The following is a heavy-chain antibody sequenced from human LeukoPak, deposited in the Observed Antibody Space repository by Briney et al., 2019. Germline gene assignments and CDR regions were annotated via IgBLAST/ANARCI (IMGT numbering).Heavy chain of an antibody. CDR1: GFTVSSNY. V-gene: IGHV3-66*01. D-gene: IGHD4-17*01. CDR3: ARVGYGDYGGLDY. Sequence: GGSLRLSCAASGFTVSSNYMSWVRQAPGKGLEWVSVIYSGGSTYYADSVKGRFTISRDNSKNTLYLQMNSLRAEDTAVYYCARVGYGDYGGLDYWGQGTLVTVSS. J-gene: IGHJ4*02. CDR2: IYSGGST.